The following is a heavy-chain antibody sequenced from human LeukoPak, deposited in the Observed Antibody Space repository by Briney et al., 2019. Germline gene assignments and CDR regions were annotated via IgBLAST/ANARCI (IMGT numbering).Heavy chain of an antibody. CDR2: INGGNGNT. CDR3: ARAGGIAVAGGDHYFDY. J-gene: IGHJ4*02. Sequence: GASVKVSCKASGYSFTNYAIHWVRQAPGQRLEWMGWINGGNGNTKYSQKFQGRVTIFRDTPATTAYMELSSLKSEDTAVYFCARAGGIAVAGGDHYFDYWGQGTLVTVSS. D-gene: IGHD6-19*01. V-gene: IGHV1-3*01. CDR1: GYSFTNYA.